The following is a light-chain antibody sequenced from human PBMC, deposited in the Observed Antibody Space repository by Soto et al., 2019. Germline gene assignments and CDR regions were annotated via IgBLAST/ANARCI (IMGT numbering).Light chain of an antibody. CDR1: QSVGSN. Sequence: EIEMTQSPATLSVSLVARATLSCRASQSVGSNFAWYQQRPGQAPRLLIYGASTRATGIPARFSGSGSGTEFTLTISSLQSEDFAVYYCQQYDNWITFGRGTRLE. V-gene: IGKV3-15*01. J-gene: IGKJ5*01. CDR3: QQYDNWIT. CDR2: GAS.